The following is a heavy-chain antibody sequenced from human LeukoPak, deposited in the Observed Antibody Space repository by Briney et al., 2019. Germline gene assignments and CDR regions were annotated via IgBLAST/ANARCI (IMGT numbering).Heavy chain of an antibody. CDR3: ARVPSLLLWFGEFIDY. CDR1: GYTFTSYG. CDR2: ISAYNGNT. Sequence: ASVKVSCKASGYTFTSYGISWVRQAPGQGLEWMGWISAYNGNTNYAQKLQGRVTMTTDTSTSTAYMELRSLRSDGTAVYYCARVPSLLLWFGEFIDYWGQGTLVTVSS. J-gene: IGHJ4*02. D-gene: IGHD3-10*01. V-gene: IGHV1-18*01.